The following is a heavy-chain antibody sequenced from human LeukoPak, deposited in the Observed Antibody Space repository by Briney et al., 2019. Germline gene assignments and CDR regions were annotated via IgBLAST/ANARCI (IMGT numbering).Heavy chain of an antibody. V-gene: IGHV3-30-3*01. Sequence: GRSLRLSCAASGFTFTTYVMHWVRQAPGKGLEWVAVISYDGSNEYYADSVKGRFTISRDNSKNTLYLQMSSLRAEDTAVYYCAREMATTETFDCWGQGTLVTVSS. J-gene: IGHJ4*02. CDR3: AREMATTETFDC. D-gene: IGHD5-24*01. CDR1: GFTFTTYV. CDR2: ISYDGSNE.